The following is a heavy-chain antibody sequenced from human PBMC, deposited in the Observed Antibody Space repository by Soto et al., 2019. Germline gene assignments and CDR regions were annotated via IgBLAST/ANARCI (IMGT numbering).Heavy chain of an antibody. V-gene: IGHV4-59*08. CDR1: GGSISSYH. Sequence: SETLSLTCTVSGGSISSYHWSWIRQSPGKGLEWIGYTSNSAPTIYNPSLKRRVTISADTSKNQFSLRLSSVTAADTAVYFCARLFRHVYNAVEHWGQGALVTVSS. CDR3: ARLFRHVYNAVEH. J-gene: IGHJ1*01. CDR2: TSNSAPT. D-gene: IGHD1-1*01.